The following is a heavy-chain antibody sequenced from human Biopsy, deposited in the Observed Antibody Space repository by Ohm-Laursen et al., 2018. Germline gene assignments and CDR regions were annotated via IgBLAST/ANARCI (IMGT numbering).Heavy chain of an antibody. D-gene: IGHD6-19*01. CDR1: GYSISSDYR. CDR2: IFKDGNT. CDR3: ARVGSGWAPFDK. Sequence: SDTLSLTCAVSGYSISSDYRWGWIRQAPGKTLEWLGNIFKDGNTHYNPSLRSRFIISIDTSKNQFSLMMTSVSGADTAVYFCARVGSGWAPFDKWGPGTLVTVSS. J-gene: IGHJ4*02. V-gene: IGHV4-38-2*01.